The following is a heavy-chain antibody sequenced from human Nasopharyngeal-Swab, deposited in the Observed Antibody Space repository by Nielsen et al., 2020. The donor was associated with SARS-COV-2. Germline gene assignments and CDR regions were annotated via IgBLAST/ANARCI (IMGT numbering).Heavy chain of an antibody. V-gene: IGHV3-49*03. Sequence: GESLKISCTASGFTFGDYAMSWFRQAPGKGLEWVGFIRSKAYGGTTEYAASVKGRFTISRDDSKTIAYLQMNSLKTEDTAVYYCNAMATTEDTYGMDVWGQGTTVTVSS. CDR3: NAMATTEDTYGMDV. D-gene: IGHD2-15*01. CDR2: IRSKAYGGTT. CDR1: GFTFGDYA. J-gene: IGHJ6*02.